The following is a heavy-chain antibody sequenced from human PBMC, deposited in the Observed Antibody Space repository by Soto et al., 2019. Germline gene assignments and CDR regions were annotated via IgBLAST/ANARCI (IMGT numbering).Heavy chain of an antibody. CDR3: ARWVGYGDE. V-gene: IGHV3-23*01. J-gene: IGHJ4*02. Sequence: EVQLLESGGGLVQPGGSLRLSCAASGFTFSTYSMAWVRQAPGKGLAWVSGLSGGGANTFYADSVKGRFTISVDNSKNTVYLQMNSLRVEDTAVYYCARWVGYGDEWGQGTLVTVSS. D-gene: IGHD5-12*01. CDR1: GFTFSTYS. CDR2: LSGGGANT.